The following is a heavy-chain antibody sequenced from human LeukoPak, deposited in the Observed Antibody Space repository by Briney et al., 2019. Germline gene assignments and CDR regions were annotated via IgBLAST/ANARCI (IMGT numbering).Heavy chain of an antibody. CDR3: AGAKTLGPPDY. Sequence: ASVTVSCKASGYTFTSYYMHWVRQAPGQGLEWMGIINPSGGSTSYAQKFQGRVTMTRDTSTSTVYMELSSLRSEDTAVYYCAGAKTLGPPDYWGQGTLVIVSS. V-gene: IGHV1-46*01. J-gene: IGHJ4*02. D-gene: IGHD3-10*01. CDR1: GYTFTSYY. CDR2: INPSGGST.